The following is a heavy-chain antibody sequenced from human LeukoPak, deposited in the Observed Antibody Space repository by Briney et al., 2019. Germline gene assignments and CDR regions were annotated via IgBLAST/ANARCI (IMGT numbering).Heavy chain of an antibody. Sequence: ASVKVSCKASGYTFTGYYMHWVRQAPGQGLEWMGWINPNSGGTNYAQKFQGRVTMTRDTSISTAYMELSRLRSDDTAVYYCARVGYYGSGSYYSRGAYGMDVWGQGTTVTVSS. J-gene: IGHJ6*02. V-gene: IGHV1-2*02. CDR1: GYTFTGYY. CDR3: ARVGYYGSGSYYSRGAYGMDV. D-gene: IGHD3-10*01. CDR2: INPNSGGT.